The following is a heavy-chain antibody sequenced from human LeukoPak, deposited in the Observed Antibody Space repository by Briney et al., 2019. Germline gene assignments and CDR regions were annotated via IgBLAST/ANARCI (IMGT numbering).Heavy chain of an antibody. D-gene: IGHD6-13*01. J-gene: IGHJ4*02. CDR2: VDPEDGET. Sequence: ASVKVSSKVSGYTFTDYYMHWVQQAPGKGLEWMGLVDPEDGETIYAEKFQGRVTITADTSTDTAYMELSSLRSEDTAVYYCATWRGSSWLDYWGQGTLVTVSS. V-gene: IGHV1-69-2*01. CDR1: GYTFTDYY. CDR3: ATWRGSSWLDY.